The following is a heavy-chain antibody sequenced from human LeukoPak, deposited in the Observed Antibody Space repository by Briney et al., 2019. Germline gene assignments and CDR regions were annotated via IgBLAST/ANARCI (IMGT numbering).Heavy chain of an antibody. CDR3: ARGSRYSSSWSLGRNYFDY. V-gene: IGHV4-61*02. J-gene: IGHJ4*02. CDR2: IYTSGST. Sequence: PSQTLSLTCTVSGGSISSGSYYWSWIRQPAGTGLEWIGRIYTSGSTNYNPSLKSRVTISVDTSKNQFSLKLSSVTAADTAVYYCARGSRYSSSWSLGRNYFDYWGQGTLVTVSS. CDR1: GGSISSGSYY. D-gene: IGHD6-13*01.